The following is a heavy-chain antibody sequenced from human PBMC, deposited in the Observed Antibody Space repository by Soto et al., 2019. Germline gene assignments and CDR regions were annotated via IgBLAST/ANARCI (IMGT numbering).Heavy chain of an antibody. J-gene: IGHJ4*02. CDR2: ISSGSRTI. Sequence: EVQLVESGGALVQPGGSLRLSCAASGFIFNTYAMNWVRQAPGRGLEWVSYISSGSRTILYADSVKSRFTISRDDARGSLYLQMNGLRDEDSAVYYCATAFSSGGWGRGTLVAVSS. V-gene: IGHV3-48*02. D-gene: IGHD3-10*01. CDR1: GFIFNTYA. CDR3: ATAFSSGG.